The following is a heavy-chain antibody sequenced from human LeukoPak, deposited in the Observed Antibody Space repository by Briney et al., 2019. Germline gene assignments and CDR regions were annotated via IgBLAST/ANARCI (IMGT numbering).Heavy chain of an antibody. V-gene: IGHV6-1*01. J-gene: IGHJ3*02. D-gene: IGHD3-22*01. Sequence: SQTLSLTCAISGDSVSSNSAAWNWIRQSPSRGLEWLGRTYYRSKWYNDYAVSVKSRITINPDTSKNQFSLQLDSVTPEDTAVYYCARSPTYYYDSSGYLDAFDIWGQGTMVTVSS. CDR2: TYYRSKWYN. CDR3: ARSPTYYYDSSGYLDAFDI. CDR1: GDSVSSNSAA.